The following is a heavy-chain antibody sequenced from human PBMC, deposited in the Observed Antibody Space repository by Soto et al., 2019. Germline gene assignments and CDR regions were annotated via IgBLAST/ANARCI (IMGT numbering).Heavy chain of an antibody. V-gene: IGHV1-46*03. Sequence: QVQLVQSGAEVKKPGASVKVSCKASGYTFTSYYMHWVRQAPGQGLEWMGIINPSGVSTSYAQKFQGRVTMTGDTSTSTVYVELSSLRSEDTAVYYCARVIDDYIWGSYPLNYWGQGTLVTVSS. CDR1: GYTFTSYY. CDR2: INPSGVST. D-gene: IGHD3-16*02. CDR3: ARVIDDYIWGSYPLNY. J-gene: IGHJ4*02.